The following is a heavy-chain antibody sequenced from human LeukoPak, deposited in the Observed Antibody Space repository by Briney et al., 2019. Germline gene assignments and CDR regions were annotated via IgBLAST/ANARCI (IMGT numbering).Heavy chain of an antibody. Sequence: ASVKVSCKASGDTFTDYHMHWVRQAPGQGLEWMGWINPNNGGTKYAQEFEGRVTVTRDTSISTAYMEVSRLRSDDTAVYYCARGDAFWSASYRYWFDPWGLGTLVRVSS. D-gene: IGHD3-3*01. J-gene: IGHJ5*02. CDR2: INPNNGGT. V-gene: IGHV1-2*02. CDR1: GDTFTDYH. CDR3: ARGDAFWSASYRYWFDP.